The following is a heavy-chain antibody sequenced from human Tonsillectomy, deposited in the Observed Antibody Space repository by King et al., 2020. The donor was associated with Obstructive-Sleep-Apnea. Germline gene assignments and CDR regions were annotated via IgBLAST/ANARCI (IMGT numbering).Heavy chain of an antibody. CDR2: IYYSGST. Sequence: VQLQESGPGLVKPSETLSLTCTVSGGSIRSYFWSWIRQPPGKGLEWIGYIYYSGSTNYNPSLKSRVTISGDTSKNQFSLKLSSVTAADTAVYYCARQGSEYSSWNDYWGQGTLVTVSS. D-gene: IGHD6-6*01. CDR1: GGSIRSYF. V-gene: IGHV4-59*08. J-gene: IGHJ4*02. CDR3: ARQGSEYSSWNDY.